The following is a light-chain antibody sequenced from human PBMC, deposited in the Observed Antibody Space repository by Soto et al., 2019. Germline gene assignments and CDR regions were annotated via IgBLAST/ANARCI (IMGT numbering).Light chain of an antibody. CDR1: SSDVGGYNY. CDR3: SSYTSSSTL. CDR2: DVS. J-gene: IGLJ2*01. Sequence: QSALTQPASVSGSPGQSITISCTGTSSDVGGYNYVSWYQQHPSKAPKLMIYDVSNRPSGVSNRFTGSKSDNTASLTISGLQAEDEADYYCSSYTSSSTLFGGGTKGPS. V-gene: IGLV2-14*01.